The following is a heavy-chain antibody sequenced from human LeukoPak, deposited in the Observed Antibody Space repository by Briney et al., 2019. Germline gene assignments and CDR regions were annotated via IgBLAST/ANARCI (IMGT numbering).Heavy chain of an antibody. J-gene: IGHJ4*02. CDR1: GFTFSNYW. CDR2: IKEDGSEK. V-gene: IGHV3-7*01. D-gene: IGHD3-10*01. Sequence: QPGGSLSLSCAASGFTFSNYWMSWVRQAPGKGLEWVANIKEDGSEKYYVNSVKGRFTISRDNAKNSLYLQMNSLRAEDTAVYYCARGPKGIFDYWGQGTLVTVSS. CDR3: ARGPKGIFDY.